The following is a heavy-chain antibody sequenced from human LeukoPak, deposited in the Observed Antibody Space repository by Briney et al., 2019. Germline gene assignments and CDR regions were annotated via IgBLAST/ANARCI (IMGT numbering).Heavy chain of an antibody. V-gene: IGHV3-64*01. Sequence: GRSLRLSCAASGFTFSSYGMHWVRQAPGKGLEYVSAISSNGGSTYYANSVKGRFTISRDNSKNTLYLQMGSLRGEDMAVYYCAREGSSAHYGMDVWGQGTTVTVSS. J-gene: IGHJ6*02. CDR3: AREGSSAHYGMDV. CDR1: GFTFSSYG. D-gene: IGHD6-6*01. CDR2: ISSNGGST.